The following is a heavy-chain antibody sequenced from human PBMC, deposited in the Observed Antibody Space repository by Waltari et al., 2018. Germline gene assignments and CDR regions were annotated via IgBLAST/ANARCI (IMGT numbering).Heavy chain of an antibody. J-gene: IGHJ4*02. D-gene: IGHD3-9*01. CDR3: ARGVRYLVGEFDF. Sequence: QVHLVESGGGVVQPGKSLTLSCSTSGFSFNTYAMHWVRQAPGKGLEWLAGIWNDGSQRYHAYSVKGRFTISRDNFKNTMFLEMISLRADDTAVYYCARGVRYLVGEFDFWGQGALVTVSS. CDR2: IWNDGSQR. V-gene: IGHV3-33*01. CDR1: GFSFNTYA.